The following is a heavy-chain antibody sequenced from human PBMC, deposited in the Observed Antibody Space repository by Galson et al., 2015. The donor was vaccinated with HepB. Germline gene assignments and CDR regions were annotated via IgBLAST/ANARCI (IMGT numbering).Heavy chain of an antibody. CDR3: ARIRRYKYGHLKPQVSYGMDV. Sequence: SVKVSCKASGGIFSNSVISWVRQAPGQGLEWMAGIITMFGTPSHAQKFQGGVTIPADESTSTVYMQLRSLRSEDTAVYYCARIRRYKYGHLKPQVSYGMDVWGPGTTVTVSS. CDR2: IITMFGTP. J-gene: IGHJ6*02. V-gene: IGHV1-69*13. D-gene: IGHD5-18*01. CDR1: GGIFSNSV.